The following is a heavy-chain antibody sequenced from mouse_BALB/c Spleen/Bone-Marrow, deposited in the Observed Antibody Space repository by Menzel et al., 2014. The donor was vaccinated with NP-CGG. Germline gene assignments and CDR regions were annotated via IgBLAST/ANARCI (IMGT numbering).Heavy chain of an antibody. V-gene: IGHV5-2*01. CDR1: EYEFPSHD. D-gene: IGHD2-14*01. CDR2: INSDGGST. Sequence: VESGGGLVQPGESLKLSCESNEYEFPSHDMSWVRKTPEKRLELVAVINSDGGSTYYPDTMERRFIISRDNTKKTLYLQMSSLRSEDTALYYCARHNYRYDDYAMDYWGQGTSVTVSS. CDR3: ARHNYRYDDYAMDY. J-gene: IGHJ4*01.